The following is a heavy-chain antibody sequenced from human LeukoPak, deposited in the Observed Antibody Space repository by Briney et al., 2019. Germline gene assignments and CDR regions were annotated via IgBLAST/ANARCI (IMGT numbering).Heavy chain of an antibody. CDR2: IIGGAGST. V-gene: IGHV3-23*01. CDR3: AELGITMIGGV. Sequence: TGGSLRLSCAASGFSFSSHGMSWVRQAPGKGLEWVSGIIGGAGSTYYADSVKGRFTISRDNAKNSLYLQMNSLRAEDTAVYYCAELGITMIGGVWGKGTTVTISS. D-gene: IGHD3-10*02. CDR1: GFSFSSHG. J-gene: IGHJ6*04.